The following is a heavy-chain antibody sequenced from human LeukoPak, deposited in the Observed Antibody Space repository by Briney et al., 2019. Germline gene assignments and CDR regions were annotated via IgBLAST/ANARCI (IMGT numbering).Heavy chain of an antibody. Sequence: GESLRISCKGRGYIFTSYWICLVRQMPGKGLEWMGRIDPSDSYTNYSPSFQGHVTISADKSISTAYLQRSSLKAADTAMYYCARRALCGGDCYSGGFFDPWGQGTLVTVSS. V-gene: IGHV5-10-1*01. CDR3: ARRALCGGDCYSGGFFDP. CDR2: IDPSDSYT. J-gene: IGHJ5*02. CDR1: GYIFTSYW. D-gene: IGHD2-21*02.